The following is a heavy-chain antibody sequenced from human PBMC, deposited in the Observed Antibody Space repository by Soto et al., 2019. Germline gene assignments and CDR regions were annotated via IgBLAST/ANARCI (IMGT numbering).Heavy chain of an antibody. Sequence: GGSLRLSCAASGFTFSSYAMSWVRQAPGKGLEWVSAISGSGGSTYYADSVKGRFTISRDNSKNTLYLQMNSLRAEDTAVYYCAKGPYSSGWYTIYHDYWGQGTLVTVSS. CDR1: GFTFSSYA. D-gene: IGHD6-19*01. V-gene: IGHV3-23*01. CDR2: ISGSGGST. CDR3: AKGPYSSGWYTIYHDY. J-gene: IGHJ4*02.